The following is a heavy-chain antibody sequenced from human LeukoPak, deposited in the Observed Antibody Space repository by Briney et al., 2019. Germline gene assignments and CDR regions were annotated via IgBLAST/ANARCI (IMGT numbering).Heavy chain of an antibody. CDR1: GFTFSSYA. V-gene: IGHV3-23*01. CDR3: ARRASYCSSTSCYDKYYFDY. CDR2: ISGSGGST. Sequence: GGSLRLSCAASGFTFSSYAMSWVRQAPGKGLEWVSAISGSGGSTYYADSVKGRFTISRDNSKNTLYLQMNSLRAEDTAVYYCARRASYCSSTSCYDKYYFDYWGQGTLVTVSS. J-gene: IGHJ4*02. D-gene: IGHD2-2*01.